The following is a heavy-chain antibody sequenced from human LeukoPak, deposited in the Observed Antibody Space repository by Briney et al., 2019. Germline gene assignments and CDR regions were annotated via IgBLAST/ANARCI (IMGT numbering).Heavy chain of an antibody. J-gene: IGHJ6*02. CDR2: IYYSGST. CDR1: GFTFSSYS. Sequence: LRLSCAASGFTFSSYSMNWVRQHPGKGLEWIGYIYYSGSTYYNPSLKSRVTISVDTSKNQFSLKLSSVTAADTAVYYCARDAVTTDGMDVWGQGTTVTVSS. D-gene: IGHD4-17*01. CDR3: ARDAVTTDGMDV. V-gene: IGHV4-31*02.